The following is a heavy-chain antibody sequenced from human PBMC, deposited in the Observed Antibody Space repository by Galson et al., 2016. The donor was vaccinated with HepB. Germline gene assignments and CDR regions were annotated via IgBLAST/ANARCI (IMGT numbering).Heavy chain of an antibody. CDR2: ITSSSGTM. CDR1: GFIFSVYN. V-gene: IGHV3-48*02. CDR3: ARDDYFRLGY. J-gene: IGHJ4*02. Sequence: CLRLSCAASGFIFSVYNMNWARQAPGKGLEWIAWITSSSGTMYYADSVKGRFTISRDNAKNSLYLEMNSLRDEDTAVYYCARDDYFRLGYWGQGTLVTVSS. D-gene: IGHD3-16*01.